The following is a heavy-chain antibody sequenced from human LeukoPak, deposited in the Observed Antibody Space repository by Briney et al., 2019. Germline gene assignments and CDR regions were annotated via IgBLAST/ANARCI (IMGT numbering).Heavy chain of an antibody. Sequence: SETLSLTCAVYGGSFSGYYWSWIRQPPGKGLEWIGYIYYSGSTNYNPSLKSRVTISVDTSKNQFSLKLSSVTAADTAVYYCARGRGGPPNYWGQGTLVTVSS. CDR1: GGSFSGYY. J-gene: IGHJ4*02. V-gene: IGHV4-59*01. CDR3: ARGRGGPPNY. CDR2: IYYSGST. D-gene: IGHD3-16*01.